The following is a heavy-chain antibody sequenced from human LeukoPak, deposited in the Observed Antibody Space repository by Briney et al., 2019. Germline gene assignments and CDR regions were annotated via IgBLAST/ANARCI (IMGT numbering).Heavy chain of an antibody. J-gene: IGHJ3*02. CDR1: GFTFSSYG. V-gene: IGHV3-30*18. D-gene: IGHD3-9*01. Sequence: GGSLRLSCAASGFTFSSYGMHWVRQAPGKGLEWVAVISYDGSNKYYADSVKGRFTISRDNSKNTLYLQMNSLRAEDTAVYYCAKEYNPYYDILTGIDDAFDIWGQGTMVTVSS. CDR2: ISYDGSNK. CDR3: AKEYNPYYDILTGIDDAFDI.